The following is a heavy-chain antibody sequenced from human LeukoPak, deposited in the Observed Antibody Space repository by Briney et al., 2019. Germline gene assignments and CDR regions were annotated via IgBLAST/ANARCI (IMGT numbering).Heavy chain of an antibody. CDR3: AREIQLWIPNDP. V-gene: IGHV3-48*01. Sequence: GGSLRLSCAASGFTFSSYGMHWVRQAPGKGLEWVSYISSSSTIYYADSVKGRFTISRDNAKNSLYLQMNSLRAEDTAVYYCAREIQLWIPNDPWGQGTLVTVSS. CDR2: ISSSSTI. D-gene: IGHD5-18*01. CDR1: GFTFSSYG. J-gene: IGHJ5*02.